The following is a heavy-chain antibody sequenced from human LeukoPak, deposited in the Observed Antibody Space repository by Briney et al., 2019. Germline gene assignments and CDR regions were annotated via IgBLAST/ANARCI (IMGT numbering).Heavy chain of an antibody. Sequence: PGGSLRLSCAASGLSFSTFAMSWVRQGPARGLEWVSSLRGNGETFYADSVKGRFTLSSDSSRNTVCLQLNNLRVEDTAIYYCARASWVSTTDAVRWGQGTLVTVS. CDR2: LRGNGET. J-gene: IGHJ4*02. V-gene: IGHV3-23*01. D-gene: IGHD1-14*01. CDR1: GLSFSTFA. CDR3: ARASWVSTTDAVR.